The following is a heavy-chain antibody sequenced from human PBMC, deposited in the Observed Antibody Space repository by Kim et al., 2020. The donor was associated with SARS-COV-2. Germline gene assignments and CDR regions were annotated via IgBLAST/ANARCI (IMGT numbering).Heavy chain of an antibody. J-gene: IGHJ3*02. CDR2: IWYDGSNK. Sequence: GGSLRLSCAASGFTFSIYGMHWVRQAPGKGLEWVAVIWYDGSNKYYADSVKGRFTISRDNSKNTLYLQMNSLRAEDTAVYYCVRDGKGRAFDIWGQGTMVTVSS. V-gene: IGHV3-33*01. CDR3: VRDGKGRAFDI. CDR1: GFTFSIYG.